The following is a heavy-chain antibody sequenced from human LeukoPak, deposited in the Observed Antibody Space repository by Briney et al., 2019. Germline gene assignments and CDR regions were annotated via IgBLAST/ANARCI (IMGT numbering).Heavy chain of an antibody. CDR1: GFTFSSYS. V-gene: IGHV3-21*01. CDR3: ARVTLGGLNYYYMDV. D-gene: IGHD6-25*01. CDR2: ISSSSSYI. J-gene: IGHJ6*03. Sequence: GGSLGLSCAASGFTFSSYSMNWVRQAPGKGLEWVSSISSSSSYINYADSVKGRFTISRDNAKNSLYLQMNSLRAEDTAVYYCARVTLGGLNYYYMDVWGKGTTVTVSS.